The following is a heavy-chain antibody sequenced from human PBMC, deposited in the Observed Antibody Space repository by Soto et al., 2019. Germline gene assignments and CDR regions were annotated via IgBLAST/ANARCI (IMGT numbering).Heavy chain of an antibody. V-gene: IGHV3-30*03. CDR3: VRGGQQLPLDC. D-gene: IGHD6-13*01. J-gene: IGHJ4*02. CDR1: GFTFSSYG. Sequence: QVQLVESGGGVVQPGRSLRLSCAASGFTFSSYGMHWVRQAPGKGLEWVAVISYDGSNKYYADSVKGRFTISRDNSKNTLYLQMNSLRAEDTAVYYCVRGGQQLPLDCWGQGTLVTVSS. CDR2: ISYDGSNK.